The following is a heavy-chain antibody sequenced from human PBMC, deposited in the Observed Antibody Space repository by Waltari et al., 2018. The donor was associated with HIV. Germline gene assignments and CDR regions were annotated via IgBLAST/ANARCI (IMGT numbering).Heavy chain of an antibody. CDR3: VRALGDY. J-gene: IGHJ4*02. CDR1: VFTFSNFG. D-gene: IGHD7-27*01. Sequence: QVQLVEYVGGVIQPGKSLRLPCAASVFTFSNFGMHWVRQAPGKGLEWVALISNDGSKKYYADSVKGRFTISRANSKNTLYLQMNSLRPDDTAVYYCVRALGDYWGQGTLVTISS. V-gene: IGHV3-30-3*01. CDR2: ISNDGSKK.